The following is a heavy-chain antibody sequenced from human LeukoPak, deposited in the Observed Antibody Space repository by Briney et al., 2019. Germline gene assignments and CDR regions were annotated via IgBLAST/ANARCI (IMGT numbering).Heavy chain of an antibody. V-gene: IGHV1-8*01. CDR1: GYTFTSYD. CDR2: MNPNSGNT. J-gene: IGHJ5*02. CDR3: ARATTMVRGVMAP. D-gene: IGHD3-10*01. Sequence: ASVTVSCKASGYTFTSYDINWVRQATGQGLEWMGWMNPNSGNTGYAQKFQGRVTMTRNTSISTAYMELSSLRSEDTAVYYCARATTMVRGVMAPWGQGTLVTVSS.